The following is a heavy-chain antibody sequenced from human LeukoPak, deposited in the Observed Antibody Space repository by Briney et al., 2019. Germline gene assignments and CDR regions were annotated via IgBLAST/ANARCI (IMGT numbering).Heavy chain of an antibody. Sequence: GGSLRLSCAASGFTFSSYWMHWVRQAPGKGLEWVANIKEDGSEKFYVDSMKGRFTISRDNAKNSLYLQMNSLRAEDAAVYYCGKSMDVWGQGTTVTVSS. V-gene: IGHV3-7*01. CDR1: GFTFSSYW. CDR2: IKEDGSEK. J-gene: IGHJ6*02. CDR3: GKSMDV.